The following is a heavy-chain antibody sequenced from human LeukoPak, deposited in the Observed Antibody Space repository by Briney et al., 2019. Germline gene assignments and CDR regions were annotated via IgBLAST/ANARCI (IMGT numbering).Heavy chain of an antibody. D-gene: IGHD6-19*01. V-gene: IGHV1-2*02. Sequence: ASVKVSCEASGYSFTAYYIHWLRQAPGQGPEWMGWIKPDSGSSHYAQKFQGRVTMTRDTSSNSAYMDLTRLKPDDTAVYYCARARVPIAVAGLYYFDYWGQGALVTVSS. CDR3: ARARVPIAVAGLYYFDY. CDR2: IKPDSGSS. J-gene: IGHJ4*02. CDR1: GYSFTAYY.